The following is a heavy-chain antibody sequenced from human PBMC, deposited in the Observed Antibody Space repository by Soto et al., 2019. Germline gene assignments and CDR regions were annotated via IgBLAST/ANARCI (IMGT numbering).Heavy chain of an antibody. CDR2: IHFSGSI. CDR1: GASVSDGY. Sequence: SETLSLTCTVSGASVSDGYWSWIRQPPGKGLEWIGYIHFSGSINYNSSLKSLVTISVDTSKNQFSLNLSSVTAADTAVYYCARQLPDRVLWDYWGQGTLVTVSS. J-gene: IGHJ4*02. D-gene: IGHD3-10*02. CDR3: ARQLPDRVLWDY. V-gene: IGHV4-59*02.